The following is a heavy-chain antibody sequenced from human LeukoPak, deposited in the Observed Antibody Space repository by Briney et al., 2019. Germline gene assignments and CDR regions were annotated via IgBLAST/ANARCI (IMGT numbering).Heavy chain of an antibody. J-gene: IGHJ5*02. V-gene: IGHV3-74*01. Sequence: GGSLRLSCAASGFTLSSYWMHWVRQAPGKGLVWVSRINSDGSSTSYADSVKGRFTISRDNAKNTLYLQMNSLRAEDTAVYYCARDLRYQLLYNWFDPWGQGTLVTVSS. CDR2: INSDGSST. CDR1: GFTLSSYW. D-gene: IGHD2-2*01. CDR3: ARDLRYQLLYNWFDP.